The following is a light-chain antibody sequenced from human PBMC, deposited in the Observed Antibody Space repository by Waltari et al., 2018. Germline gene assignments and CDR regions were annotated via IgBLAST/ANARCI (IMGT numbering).Light chain of an antibody. CDR3: QQYYSNEVT. Sequence: DIVMTQSPDSLAVSLGERATVNCKSSQSVLFSSDNKNYLAWYQPKPGQPPKVLIYWASTRESGVPDRFSGSGSGTDFTLTISSLQAEDVAVYYCQQYYSNEVTFGGGTKVEIK. J-gene: IGKJ4*01. CDR2: WAS. CDR1: QSVLFSSDNKNY. V-gene: IGKV4-1*01.